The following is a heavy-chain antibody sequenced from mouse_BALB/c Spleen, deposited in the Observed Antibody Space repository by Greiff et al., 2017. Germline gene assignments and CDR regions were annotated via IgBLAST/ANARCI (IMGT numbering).Heavy chain of an antibody. D-gene: IGHD1-1*02. CDR1: EYEFPSHD. CDR2: INSDGGST. Sequence: EVKLMESGGGLVQPGESLKLSCESNEYEFPSHDMSWVRKTPEKRLELVAAINSDGGSTYYPDTMERRFIISRDNTKNTLFLQMTSLRSEDTAMYYCARGGWYFEVWGAGTTVTVSS. CDR3: ARGGWYFEV. V-gene: IGHV5-2*03. J-gene: IGHJ1*01.